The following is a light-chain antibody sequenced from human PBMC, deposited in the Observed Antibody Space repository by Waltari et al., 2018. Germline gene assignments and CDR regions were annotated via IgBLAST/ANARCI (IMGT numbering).Light chain of an antibody. CDR2: WAS. V-gene: IGKV4-1*01. Sequence: DIVITQSPDPLTRSLGERATINCTSSQSVLFSSDNKNYLAWYQQKPGQPPKVLIYWASTRASGVPERFSGSGSGTDFTLTISSLQREDAAVYYCQQYYDNPRAFGQGTKVDIK. CDR1: QSVLFSSDNKNY. J-gene: IGKJ1*01. CDR3: QQYYDNPRA.